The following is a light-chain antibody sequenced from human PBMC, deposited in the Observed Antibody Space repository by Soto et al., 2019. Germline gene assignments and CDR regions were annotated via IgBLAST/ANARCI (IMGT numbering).Light chain of an antibody. CDR2: GAS. Sequence: EIVLTQSPGTLSLSPGARATLSCRASQSVTNSYLTWYQQKPGQAPRLLIYGASNRDTGIPDRFSGSGSGTDFTLTISRLEPEDFAVYYCQQYDTSPFTFGPGTKVDIK. J-gene: IGKJ3*01. CDR1: QSVTNSY. V-gene: IGKV3-20*01. CDR3: QQYDTSPFT.